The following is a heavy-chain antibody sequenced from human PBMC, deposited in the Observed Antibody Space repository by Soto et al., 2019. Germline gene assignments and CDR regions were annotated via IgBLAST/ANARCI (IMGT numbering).Heavy chain of an antibody. D-gene: IGHD2-21*02. V-gene: IGHV3-23*01. CDR1: GFTFNTYA. CDR3: AKGFIVVVTAIRPDDNFDV. CDR2: ISGSGGTI. J-gene: IGHJ3*01. Sequence: FAASGFTFNTYAMNWVRQAPGKGLEWVASISGSGGTINYADSVKGRFTTSRDTSKNTLYLQMNSLSAEDTAVYYCAKGFIVVVTAIRPDDNFDVWGQGTMVTVSS.